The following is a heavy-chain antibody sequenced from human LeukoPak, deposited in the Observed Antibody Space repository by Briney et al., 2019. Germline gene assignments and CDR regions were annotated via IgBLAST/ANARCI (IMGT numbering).Heavy chain of an antibody. Sequence: PSETLSLTCAVYGGSFSGYYWSWIRQPPGKGLEWIGEINHSGSTNYNPSLKSRVTISVDTSKNQFSLKLSSVTAADTAVYYCARVGKGGSYYWFDPWGQGTLVTVSS. D-gene: IGHD1-26*01. CDR1: GGSFSGYY. V-gene: IGHV4-34*01. J-gene: IGHJ5*02. CDR2: INHSGST. CDR3: ARVGKGGSYYWFDP.